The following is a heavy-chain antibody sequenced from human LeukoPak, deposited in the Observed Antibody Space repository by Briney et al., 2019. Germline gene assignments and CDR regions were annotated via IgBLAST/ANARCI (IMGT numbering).Heavy chain of an antibody. CDR3: ARDVNTAMVSRNWFDP. CDR2: IWYDGSKK. Sequence: GTSLRLSCVASGFTFTRYGFHWVRQAPGKGLEWVAVIWYDGSKKYYADSVKGRFTMSRDNSKNKLYLQMNSLRAEDTAVYYCARDVNTAMVSRNWFDPWGQGTLVTVSS. V-gene: IGHV3-33*01. D-gene: IGHD5-18*01. J-gene: IGHJ5*02. CDR1: GFTFTRYG.